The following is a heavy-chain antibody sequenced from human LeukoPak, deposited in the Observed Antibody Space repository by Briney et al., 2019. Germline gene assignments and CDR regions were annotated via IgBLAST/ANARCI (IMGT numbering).Heavy chain of an antibody. J-gene: IGHJ4*02. CDR2: INHRGST. CDR3: ARVVDTALQVDS. Sequence: PSETLSLTCTVSGGSISSYYWSWIRQPPGKGLEWIGEINHRGSTNYSPSFKSRVTISLDTSKKQFSLRLSSVTAADTAVYYCARVVDTALQVDSWGQGTLVTVSS. D-gene: IGHD5-18*01. V-gene: IGHV4-34*01. CDR1: GGSISSYY.